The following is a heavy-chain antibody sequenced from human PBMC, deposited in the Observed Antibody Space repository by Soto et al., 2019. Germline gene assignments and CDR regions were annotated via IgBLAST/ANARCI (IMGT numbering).Heavy chain of an antibody. CDR2: ISGSGGST. Sequence: QLVQSGPEVKKPGTSVKVSCKASGFTFSSYAMSWVRQAPGKGLEWVSAISGSGGSTYYADSVKGRFTISRDNSKNTLYLQMNSLRAEDTAVYYCAKDTDIVATIGVDYWGQGTLVTVSS. CDR1: GFTFSSYA. J-gene: IGHJ4*02. V-gene: IGHV3-23*04. CDR3: AKDTDIVATIGVDY. D-gene: IGHD5-12*01.